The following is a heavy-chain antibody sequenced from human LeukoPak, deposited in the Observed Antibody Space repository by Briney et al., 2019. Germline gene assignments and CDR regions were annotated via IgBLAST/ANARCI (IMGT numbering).Heavy chain of an antibody. CDR1: EFIFSSYW. CDR3: ARGIDILPRAEYWYFDL. D-gene: IGHD3-9*01. CDR2: INSDGNTA. Sequence: GGSLRLSCAGSEFIFSSYWMHWVRQAPGKGLVWVSRINSDGNTATYADSVKGRFTISRDNGKNTLYLQMNSLRADDTAVYYCARGIDILPRAEYWYFDLWGRATLVTV. V-gene: IGHV3-74*03. J-gene: IGHJ2*01.